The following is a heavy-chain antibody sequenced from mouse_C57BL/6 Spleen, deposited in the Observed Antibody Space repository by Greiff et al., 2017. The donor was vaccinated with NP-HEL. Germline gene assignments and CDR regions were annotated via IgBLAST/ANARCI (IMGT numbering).Heavy chain of an antibody. V-gene: IGHV3-6*01. Sequence: EVQRVESGPGLVKPSQSLSLTCSVTGYSITSGYYWNWIRQFPGNKLEWMGYISYDGSNNYNPSLKNRISITRDTSKNQFFLKLNSVTTEDTATYYCAREDYGNFFAYWGQGTLVTVSA. CDR3: AREDYGNFFAY. D-gene: IGHD2-1*01. J-gene: IGHJ3*01. CDR1: GYSITSGYY. CDR2: ISYDGSN.